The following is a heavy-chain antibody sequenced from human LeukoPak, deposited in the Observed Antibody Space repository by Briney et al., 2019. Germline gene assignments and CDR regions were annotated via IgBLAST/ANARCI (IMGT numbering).Heavy chain of an antibody. J-gene: IGHJ3*01. Sequence: GGSLRLSCAASGFIVSNNYMTWVRQAPGKGLEWVSVIFSGGRTSYAESVKGRFTISRDNGNNTVYLQMISLRVDDTAVYYCARGTSRGYYRTEAFDVWGQGTMVTVSS. D-gene: IGHD3-22*01. V-gene: IGHV3-66*01. CDR2: IFSGGRT. CDR1: GFIVSNNY. CDR3: ARGTSRGYYRTEAFDV.